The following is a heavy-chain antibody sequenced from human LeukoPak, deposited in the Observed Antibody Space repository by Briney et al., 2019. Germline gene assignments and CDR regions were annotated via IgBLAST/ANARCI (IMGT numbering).Heavy chain of an antibody. V-gene: IGHV3-30*01. J-gene: IGHJ6*04. CDR2: ISFDGTKN. Sequence: GKSLRLSCAASGFSFTTYAIHWVRQPLGKGLEWVAGISFDGTKNYYADSVKGRFSISRDNSRDTLYLQMTSVRPDDTAVYYCARGDSSGWIYYYGMDVWGNGTTVTVSS. CDR3: ARGDSSGWIYYYGMDV. CDR1: GFSFTTYA. D-gene: IGHD6-19*01.